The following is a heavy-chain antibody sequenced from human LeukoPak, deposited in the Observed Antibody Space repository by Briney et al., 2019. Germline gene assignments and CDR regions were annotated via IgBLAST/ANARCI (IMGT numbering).Heavy chain of an antibody. Sequence: ASVKVSCKASGGTFSSYAISWVRQAPGQGLEWMGRIIPIFGTANCAQKFQGRVTITTDESTSTAYMELSSLRSEDTAVYYCARTGIRRDSSSWYGFDYWGQGTLVTVSS. CDR1: GGTFSSYA. CDR3: ARTGIRRDSSSWYGFDY. D-gene: IGHD6-13*01. V-gene: IGHV1-69*05. J-gene: IGHJ4*02. CDR2: IIPIFGTA.